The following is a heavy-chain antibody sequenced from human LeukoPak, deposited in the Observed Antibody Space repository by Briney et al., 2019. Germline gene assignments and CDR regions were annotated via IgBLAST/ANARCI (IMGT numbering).Heavy chain of an antibody. CDR3: ARDHSYYYDSSGYYYGGPIDY. V-gene: IGHV3-33*01. Sequence: GGSLRLSCAASGFTFSSYGMHWVRHAPGKGLEWVAVIWYDGSNKYYADSVKGGFTISRDNSKNTLYLQMNSLRAEDTAVYYCARDHSYYYDSSGYYYGGPIDYWGQGTLVTVSS. CDR1: GFTFSSYG. CDR2: IWYDGSNK. J-gene: IGHJ4*02. D-gene: IGHD3-22*01.